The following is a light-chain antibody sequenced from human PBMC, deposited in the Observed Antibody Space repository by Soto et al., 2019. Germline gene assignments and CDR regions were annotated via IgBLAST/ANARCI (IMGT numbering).Light chain of an antibody. CDR2: DAS. J-gene: IGKJ3*01. CDR1: QSVGSN. Sequence: ELVLTQSPANLSLSPGDGSTLSCRASQSVGSNLAWYQQKPGQAPRLLIYDASNRATDIPARFSGSGSGTDLALTISSRDPEAFAFDYCQQHSNWPPLYTFGHGTKVDIK. V-gene: IGKV3-11*01. CDR3: QQHSNWPPLYT.